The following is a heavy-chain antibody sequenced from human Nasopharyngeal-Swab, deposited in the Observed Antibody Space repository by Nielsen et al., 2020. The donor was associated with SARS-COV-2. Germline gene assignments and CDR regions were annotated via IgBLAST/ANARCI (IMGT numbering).Heavy chain of an antibody. CDR1: GYIFTSYW. J-gene: IGHJ4*02. V-gene: IGHV5-51*01. Sequence: GGSLRLSCTGSGYIFTSYWIVWVRQMPGKGLEWMGIIYPADSDSRYSLSFQGQVSISVDKSISTAYLQWNALKASDTAIYYCVRRAFSASYFYFDYWGPGTLVTVSS. D-gene: IGHD1-26*01. CDR2: IYPADSDS. CDR3: VRRAFSASYFYFDY.